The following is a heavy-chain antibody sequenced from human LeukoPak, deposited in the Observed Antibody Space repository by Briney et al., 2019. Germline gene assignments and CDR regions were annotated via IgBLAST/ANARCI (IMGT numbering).Heavy chain of an antibody. J-gene: IGHJ3*02. CDR1: RYTFTSYD. Sequence: ASVKVSCKPSRYTFTSYDINWVRQATGQGLEWMGWMNPNSGNTRYAQKFQGRVTMTRNTSISTAYMELGSLRSEDTAVYYCARGQTGSVRYFDWLLSPHDAFDIWGQGTMVTVPS. V-gene: IGHV1-8*01. D-gene: IGHD3-9*01. CDR3: ARGQTGSVRYFDWLLSPHDAFDI. CDR2: MNPNSGNT.